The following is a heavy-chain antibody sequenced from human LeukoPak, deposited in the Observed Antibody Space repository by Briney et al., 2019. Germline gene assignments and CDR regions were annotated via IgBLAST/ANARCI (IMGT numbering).Heavy chain of an antibody. CDR2: IYSSGSS. J-gene: IGHJ6*03. CDR3: ARRKPTTVTNWGRPLYYYYMDV. V-gene: IGHV4-39*01. CDR1: GGSISSSSYY. Sequence: SETLSLTCTVSGGSISSSSYYWGWIRQPPGKGLEWIGSIYSSGSSYYNPSLKSRVTISVDTSKNQFSLKLSSVTAADTAVYYCARRKPTTVTNWGRPLYYYYMDVWGKGTTVTVSS. D-gene: IGHD4-17*01.